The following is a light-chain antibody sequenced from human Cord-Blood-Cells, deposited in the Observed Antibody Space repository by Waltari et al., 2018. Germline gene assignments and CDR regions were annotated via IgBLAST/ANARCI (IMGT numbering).Light chain of an antibody. V-gene: IGKV3-20*01. CDR1: QRVSSSY. CDR2: GAS. Sequence: EIVLTQSPGTLSLSPGERATLSCRARQRVSSSYLAWYQQKPGQAPRLLIYGASSRATGIPDRFSGSGSGTDFTLTISRMEPEDFAVYYCKQYGSSPPYTFGQGTKLEIK. J-gene: IGKJ2*01. CDR3: KQYGSSPPYT.